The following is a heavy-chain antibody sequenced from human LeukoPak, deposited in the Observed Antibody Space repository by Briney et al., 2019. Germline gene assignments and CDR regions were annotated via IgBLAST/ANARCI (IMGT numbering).Heavy chain of an antibody. CDR3: SGRSGFSSIY. CDR2: IKPDGSDK. CDR1: GFTFTTHW. Sequence: GGSLRLSCAASGFTFTTHWMNWVRQAPGGGLEWLANIKPDGSDKYYVNSVMGRFTISRDNAKNLVYLQMNSLRTEDTAVYYCSGRSGFSSIYWGQGTLVTVSS. D-gene: IGHD6-19*01. V-gene: IGHV3-7*01. J-gene: IGHJ4*02.